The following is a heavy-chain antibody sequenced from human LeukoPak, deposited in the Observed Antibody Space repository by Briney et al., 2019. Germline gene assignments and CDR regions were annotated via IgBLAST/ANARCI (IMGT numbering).Heavy chain of an antibody. V-gene: IGHV3-74*01. J-gene: IGHJ4*02. D-gene: IGHD5-12*01. CDR2: INTDGTST. Sequence: GGSRRLSCAASGFTFSSYWMHWVRQAPGKGLVWVSRINTDGTSTTNADSVKGRFTISRDNARNTVYLQMNSLRVEDTAVYYCTRDCGTSGCDYWGQGTLVTVSS. CDR3: TRDCGTSGCDY. CDR1: GFTFSSYW.